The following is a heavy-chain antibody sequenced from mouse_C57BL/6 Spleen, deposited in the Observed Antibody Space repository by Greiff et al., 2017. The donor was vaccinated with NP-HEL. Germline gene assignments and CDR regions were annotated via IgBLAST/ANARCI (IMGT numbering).Heavy chain of an antibody. CDR1: GFTFSDYG. CDR3: ARAMIRNYAMDY. J-gene: IGHJ4*01. CDR2: ISSGSSTI. D-gene: IGHD2-4*01. V-gene: IGHV5-17*01. Sequence: EVMLVESGGGLVKPGGSLKLSCAASGFTFSDYGMHWVRQAPEKGLEWVAYISSGSSTIYYADTVKGRFTISRDNAKNTLFLKMTSLRSEDTAMYYCARAMIRNYAMDYWGQGTSVTVSS.